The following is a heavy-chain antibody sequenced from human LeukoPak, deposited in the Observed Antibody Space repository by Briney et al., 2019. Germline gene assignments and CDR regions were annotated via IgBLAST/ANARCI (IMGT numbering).Heavy chain of an antibody. CDR1: GGTFSSYA. CDR2: IIPIFGTA. D-gene: IGHD6-13*01. CDR3: ASGGPGIAAAGAWFDP. J-gene: IGHJ5*02. V-gene: IGHV1-69*01. Sequence: SVKVSCKASGGTFSSYAISWVRQVPGQGLEWMGGIIPIFGTANYAQKFQGRVTITADESTSTAYMELSSLRSEDTAVYYCASGGPGIAAAGAWFDPWGQGTLVTVSS.